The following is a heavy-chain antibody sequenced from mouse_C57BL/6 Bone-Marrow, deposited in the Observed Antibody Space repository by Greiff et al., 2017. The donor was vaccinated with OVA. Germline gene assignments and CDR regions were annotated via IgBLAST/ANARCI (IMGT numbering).Heavy chain of an antibody. Sequence: EVKLVESGAELVRPGASVKLSCTASGFNIKDDYMHWVKQRPEQGLEWIGWIDPENGDTEYASKFQGKATITADTSSNTAYLQLSSLTSEDTAVYYCTAIYYYGSSSYGFDYWGQGTTLTVSS. CDR1: GFNIKDDY. V-gene: IGHV14-4*01. CDR2: IDPENGDT. J-gene: IGHJ2*01. D-gene: IGHD1-1*01. CDR3: TAIYYYGSSSYGFDY.